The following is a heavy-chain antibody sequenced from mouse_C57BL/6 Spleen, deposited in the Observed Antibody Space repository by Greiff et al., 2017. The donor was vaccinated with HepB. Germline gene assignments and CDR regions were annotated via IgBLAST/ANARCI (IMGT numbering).Heavy chain of an antibody. J-gene: IGHJ3*01. Sequence: VQLQQSAAELVKPGASVKISCKVSGYTFTDHTIHWMKQRPEQGLEWIGYIYPRDGSTKYNEQFKGKATLTADKSSSTAYMQLNSLTSEDSAVYFCARSGHYDYYVFAYWGQGTLVTVSA. D-gene: IGHD2-4*01. CDR2: IYPRDGST. CDR3: ARSGHYDYYVFAY. CDR1: GYTFTDHT. V-gene: IGHV1-78*01.